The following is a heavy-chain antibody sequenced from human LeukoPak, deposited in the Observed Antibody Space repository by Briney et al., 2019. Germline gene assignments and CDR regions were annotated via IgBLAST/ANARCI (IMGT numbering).Heavy chain of an antibody. Sequence: PGRSLRLSCAASGFTLSSYGMHWVRQAPGKGLEWVAVIWYDGSNKYYADSVKGRFTISRDNSKNTLYLQMNSLRAEDTAVYYCAKVGRIAAPWWFDPWGQGTLVTVSS. CDR3: AKVGRIAAPWWFDP. CDR1: GFTLSSYG. V-gene: IGHV3-33*06. J-gene: IGHJ5*02. CDR2: IWYDGSNK. D-gene: IGHD6-13*01.